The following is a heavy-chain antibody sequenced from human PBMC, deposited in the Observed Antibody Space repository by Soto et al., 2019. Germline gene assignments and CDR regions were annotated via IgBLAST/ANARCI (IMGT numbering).Heavy chain of an antibody. CDR3: ARLDYGDYIFFGY. V-gene: IGHV4-39*01. CDR1: GGSISSSSYY. D-gene: IGHD4-17*01. CDR2: IYYSGST. Sequence: QLQLQESGPGLVKPSETLSLTCTVSGGSISSSSYYWGWIRQPPGKGLEWIGSIYYSGSTYYNPSLKSRVTLSVDTSKNQFSLTRSSVTAADTAVYYCARLDYGDYIFFGYWGQGTLVTVSS. J-gene: IGHJ4*02.